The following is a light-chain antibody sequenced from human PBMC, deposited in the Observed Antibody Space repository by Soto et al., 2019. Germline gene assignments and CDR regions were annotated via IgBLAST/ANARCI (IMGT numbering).Light chain of an antibody. V-gene: IGKV3-20*01. CDR1: QSVSSSY. CDR3: QQYGSSLPWT. CDR2: GAS. J-gene: IGKJ1*01. Sequence: EIVLTQSPGTLSLSPGERATLSCRASQSVSSSYLAWYQQKPGQAPRLLIYGASSRATGIPDRFSGSGSGTDFTLTISRLEPEDFAVYYCQQYGSSLPWTFGQGIKVDIK.